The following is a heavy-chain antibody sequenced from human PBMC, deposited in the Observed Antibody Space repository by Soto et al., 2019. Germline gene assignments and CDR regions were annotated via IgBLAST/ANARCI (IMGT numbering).Heavy chain of an antibody. CDR3: VRAGSNDY. D-gene: IGHD2-15*01. J-gene: IGHJ4*02. V-gene: IGHV3-74*01. CDR2: ISDDGASA. CDR1: GFTFSSYW. Sequence: EVQLVESGGGLVQPAGSLRLSCAASGFTFSSYWMHWVLQVPGRGLVWVSRISDDGASATYADSVKGRFTISRDNAKNTVSLQMNSLRAEVTAVYYCVRAGSNDYWGQGTLVTVSS.